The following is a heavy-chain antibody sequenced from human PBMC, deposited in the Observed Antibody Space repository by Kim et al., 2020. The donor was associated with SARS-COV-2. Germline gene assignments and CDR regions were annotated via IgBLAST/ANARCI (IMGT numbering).Heavy chain of an antibody. V-gene: IGHV4-39*01. J-gene: IGHJ5*02. CDR3: ASQLTIFGVQSWFDP. Sequence: PSPKRRGTISVDTSKNQFSLKLSSVTAADTAVYYCASQLTIFGVQSWFDPWGQGTLVTVSS. D-gene: IGHD3-3*01.